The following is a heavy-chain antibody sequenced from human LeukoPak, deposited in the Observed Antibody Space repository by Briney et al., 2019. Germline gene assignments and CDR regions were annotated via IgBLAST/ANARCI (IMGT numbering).Heavy chain of an antibody. CDR2: FYYSGST. D-gene: IGHD6-19*01. Sequence: PSETLSLTCTVSGGSISSRSYCWGWIRQPPGKGLEWIGSFYYSGSTYYNPSLKSRVTISVDTSKNQFSLKLRSVTATDTAMYYCARRREAVAGTGTFDIWGQGTMVTVFS. J-gene: IGHJ3*02. CDR3: ARRREAVAGTGTFDI. CDR1: GGSISSRSYC. V-gene: IGHV4-39*01.